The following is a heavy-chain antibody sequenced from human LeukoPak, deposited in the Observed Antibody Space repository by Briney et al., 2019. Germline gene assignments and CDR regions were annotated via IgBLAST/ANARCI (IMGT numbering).Heavy chain of an antibody. CDR3: ARERSYGDYLQYYFDY. CDR2: INSDGSWT. D-gene: IGHD4-17*01. CDR1: GSYW. V-gene: IGHV3-74*01. Sequence: GGSLRLSCAASGSYWMHWVRQAPGKGLVWVSHINSDGSWTSYADSVKGRFTISRDNSKNTLYLQMNSLRAEDTAVYYCARERSYGDYLQYYFDYWGQGTLVTVSS. J-gene: IGHJ4*02.